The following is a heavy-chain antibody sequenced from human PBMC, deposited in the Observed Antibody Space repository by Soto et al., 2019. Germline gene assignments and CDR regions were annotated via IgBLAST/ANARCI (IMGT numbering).Heavy chain of an antibody. CDR2: IYYSGST. CDR1: GASISSYY. J-gene: IGHJ5*02. Sequence: SETLSLTCTLSGASISSYYLSWIRQPPGKGLEWIGYIYYSGSTNYNPSLKSRVTISVDTSKNQFSLKLSSVTAADTAVYYCARAGIAAALGLFDPWGQGTLVPVSS. D-gene: IGHD6-13*01. CDR3: ARAGIAAALGLFDP. V-gene: IGHV4-59*01.